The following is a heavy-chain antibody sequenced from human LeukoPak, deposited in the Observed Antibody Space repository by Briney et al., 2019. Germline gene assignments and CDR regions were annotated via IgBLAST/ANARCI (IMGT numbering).Heavy chain of an antibody. CDR3: ARIFDY. Sequence: QSGGSLRLSCTASGFTFSNYQMNWVRQAPGKGLEWVSYISSSGSTIYYADSVRGRFTISRDNAKNSLYLQMDSLRAEDTALYYCARIFDYWGQGTLVTVSS. V-gene: IGHV3-48*03. CDR2: ISSSGSTI. J-gene: IGHJ4*02. CDR1: GFTFSNYQ.